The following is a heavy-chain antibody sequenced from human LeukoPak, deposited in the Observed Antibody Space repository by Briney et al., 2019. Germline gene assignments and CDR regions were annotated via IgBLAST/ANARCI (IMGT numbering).Heavy chain of an antibody. CDR1: GYTFTSYD. CDR2: INPNSGGT. J-gene: IGHJ4*02. D-gene: IGHD6-13*01. Sequence: ASVKVSCKASGYTFTSYDINWVRQATGQGLEWMGWINPNSGGTNYAQKFQGRVTMTRDTSISTAYMELSRLRSDDTAVYYCARVLFRAAAATFGYWGQGTLVTVSS. CDR3: ARVLFRAAAATFGY. V-gene: IGHV1-2*02.